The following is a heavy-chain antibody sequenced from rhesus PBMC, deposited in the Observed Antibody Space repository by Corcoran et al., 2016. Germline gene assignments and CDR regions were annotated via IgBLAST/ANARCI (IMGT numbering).Heavy chain of an antibody. CDR3: ATFPTTVMGFDY. V-gene: IGHV4-122*02. D-gene: IGHD3S6*01. CDR2: INFSGNT. Sequence: QVQLQLSGPGLLKPSETLSLSFGVARSSITSPYFYWTWIRQPPEKGLEWIGSINFSGNTNNNPSLKSRVTISRDTSQKQFPLKMNSVPAADTAVYYCATFPTTVMGFDYWGQGVLVTVSS. J-gene: IGHJ4*01. CDR1: RSSITSPYFY.